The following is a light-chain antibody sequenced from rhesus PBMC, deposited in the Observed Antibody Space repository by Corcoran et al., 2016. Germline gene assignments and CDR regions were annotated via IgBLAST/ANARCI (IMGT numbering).Light chain of an antibody. Sequence: DIQMTQSPSSLSASVGDRVTITCRASQGITKDLAWYQQKPGETPKLPIYEASNLQSGIPSRFSGSGSGTDFTLTISSLQPEDFATYYCQHYYSTPYSFGQGTKVEIK. J-gene: IGKJ2*01. V-gene: IGKV1-25*01. CDR3: QHYYSTPYS. CDR2: EAS. CDR1: QGITKD.